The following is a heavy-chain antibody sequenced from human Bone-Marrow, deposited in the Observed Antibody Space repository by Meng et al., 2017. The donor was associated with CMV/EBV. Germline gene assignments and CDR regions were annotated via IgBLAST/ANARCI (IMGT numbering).Heavy chain of an antibody. CDR1: GFTVSHNY. V-gene: IGHV3-53*01. CDR2: IYSGGST. D-gene: IGHD1-26*01. CDR3: ATVWRRGGATWGPSDNNGFDT. Sequence: GEFLKISCAASGFTVSHNYMSWVRQAPGKGLEWVSLIYSGGSTYYADSVKGRFTISRDNSKNTLYLQMNSLRAEDTAVYYCATVWRRGGATWGPSDNNGFDTWGQGTLVTVSS. J-gene: IGHJ5*02.